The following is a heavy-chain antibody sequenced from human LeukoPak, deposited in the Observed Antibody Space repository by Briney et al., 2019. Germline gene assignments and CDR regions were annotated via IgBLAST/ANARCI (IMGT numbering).Heavy chain of an antibody. CDR1: GFTFSDYY. Sequence: PGGSLRLSCATSGFTFSDYYMDWVRQAPGKGLEWVARSRNKANSYTTKYAASVEGRFTISRDDSKNSLYLQMNSLQTDDTAVYFLVRVKVVTPPGAFHIWGQGTMVTVSS. CDR3: VRVKVVTPPGAFHI. V-gene: IGHV3-72*01. J-gene: IGHJ3*02. CDR2: SRNKANSYTT. D-gene: IGHD3-22*01.